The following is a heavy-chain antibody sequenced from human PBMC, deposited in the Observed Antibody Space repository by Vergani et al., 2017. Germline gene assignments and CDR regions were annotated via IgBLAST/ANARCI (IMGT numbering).Heavy chain of an antibody. CDR3: AKVGRSEVAGTFGAFDI. J-gene: IGHJ3*02. Sequence: EVQLVESGGGLVQPGGSLRLSCAASGFTFSSYDMHWVRQATGKGLEWVSAIGTAGDTYYPGSVKSRFTISRENAKNSLYLQMNSLRAGDTAIYYCAKVGRSEVAGTFGAFDIWGQGTMVTVSS. V-gene: IGHV3-13*01. CDR2: IGTAGDT. CDR1: GFTFSSYD. D-gene: IGHD6-19*01.